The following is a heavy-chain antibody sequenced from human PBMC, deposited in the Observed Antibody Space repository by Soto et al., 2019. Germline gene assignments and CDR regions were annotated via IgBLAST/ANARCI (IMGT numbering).Heavy chain of an antibody. CDR1: GFTFSNYV. CDR3: ARDPSYYGMDV. J-gene: IGHJ6*02. Sequence: PGGSLRLSCAASGFTFSNYVMHWVRQAPGKGLEWVAVISFDGSNKYHVDSVKGRFTVSRDNSKNTLYLEMNSLRTEDTAVYYCARDPSYYGMDVWGQGTTVTVSS. CDR2: ISFDGSNK. V-gene: IGHV3-30*03.